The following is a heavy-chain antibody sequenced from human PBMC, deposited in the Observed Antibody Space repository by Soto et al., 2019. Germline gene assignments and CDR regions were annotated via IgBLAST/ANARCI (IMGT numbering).Heavy chain of an antibody. CDR1: GYTFTSYP. D-gene: IGHD2-2*01. Sequence: VASVKVSCKASGYTFTSYPMHWVRQAPGQRLEWMGWINAGNGNTKYSQKFQGRVTITRDTSASTAYMELRSLRSDDTAVYYCARDLRDIVVAPAAYEAKYFQHWGQGTLVTVSS. J-gene: IGHJ1*01. CDR3: ARDLRDIVVAPAAYEAKYFQH. CDR2: INAGNGNT. V-gene: IGHV1-3*01.